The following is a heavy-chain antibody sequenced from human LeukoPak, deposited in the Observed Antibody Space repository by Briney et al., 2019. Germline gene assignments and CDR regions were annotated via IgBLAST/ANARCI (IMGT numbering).Heavy chain of an antibody. CDR2: ISGSGGST. V-gene: IGHV3-23*01. J-gene: IGHJ3*02. D-gene: IGHD3-22*01. CDR3: AKDYYDSNDAFDI. CDR1: GFTFSSYA. Sequence: PRGSLRLSCAAPGFTFSSYAMSWVRQAPGKGLEWVSAISGSGGSTYYADSVKGRFTISRDNSKNTLYLQMNSLRAEDTAVNYCAKDYYDSNDAFDIWGQGTMVTVSS.